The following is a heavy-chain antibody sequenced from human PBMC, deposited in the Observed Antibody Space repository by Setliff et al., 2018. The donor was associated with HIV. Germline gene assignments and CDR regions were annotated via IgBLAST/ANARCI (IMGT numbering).Heavy chain of an antibody. CDR2: IYHSGST. CDR1: AYSIRSGYY. Sequence: PSETLSLTCAVSAYSIRSGYYWGWIRQPPGKGLEWIGSIYHSGSTYYNPSLMSRVTISVDTSKNQFSLKLRSVTAADTAVYYCARQWRDQYNSGVSTEYFQHWGLGTLVTVSS. CDR3: ARQWRDQYNSGVSTEYFQH. D-gene: IGHD3-22*01. V-gene: IGHV4-38-2*01. J-gene: IGHJ1*01.